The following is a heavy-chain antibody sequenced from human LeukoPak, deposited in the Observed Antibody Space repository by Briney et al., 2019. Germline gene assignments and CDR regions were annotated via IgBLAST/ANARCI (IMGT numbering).Heavy chain of an antibody. CDR3: ARDSGERGSGSYLIAY. D-gene: IGHD3-10*01. J-gene: IGHJ4*02. CDR2: INPNSGGT. CDR1: GYTFTGYY. Sequence: ASVKVSCKASGYTFTGYYMHWVRQAPGQELEWMGWINPNSGGTNYAQKFQGRVTMTRDTSISTAYMELSRLRSDDTAVYYWARDSGERGSGSYLIAYWGQGALVTVSS. V-gene: IGHV1-2*02.